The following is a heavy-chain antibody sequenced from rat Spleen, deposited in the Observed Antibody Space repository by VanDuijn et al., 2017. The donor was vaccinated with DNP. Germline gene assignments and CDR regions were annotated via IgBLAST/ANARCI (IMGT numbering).Heavy chain of an antibody. CDR3: VRWNSGHFDY. CDR1: GFSFSYYY. V-gene: IGHV5-22*01. Sequence: EVQLVESGGGLVQPGRSLKLSCAASGFSFSYYYMAWVRQAPTKGLEWVAYIGSPAYAPYYGDSVKGRFTISRDNAKSTLYLQMNSLRSEDMATYYCVRWNSGHFDYWGQGVMVTVSS. J-gene: IGHJ2*01. D-gene: IGHD4-3*01. CDR2: IGSPAYAP.